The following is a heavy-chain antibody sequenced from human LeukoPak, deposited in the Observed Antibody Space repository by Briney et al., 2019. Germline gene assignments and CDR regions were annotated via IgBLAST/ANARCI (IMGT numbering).Heavy chain of an antibody. J-gene: IGHJ4*02. Sequence: ASVKVSCKASGYTFTGYYMHWVRQAPGQGLEWMGWINPNSGGTNYAQKFQGRVTMTRDTSISTAYMELSRLRSDDTAVYYCARDGHASSWYIDYWGQGTLVTVSS. CDR3: ARDGHASSWYIDY. CDR2: INPNSGGT. D-gene: IGHD6-13*01. V-gene: IGHV1-2*02. CDR1: GYTFTGYY.